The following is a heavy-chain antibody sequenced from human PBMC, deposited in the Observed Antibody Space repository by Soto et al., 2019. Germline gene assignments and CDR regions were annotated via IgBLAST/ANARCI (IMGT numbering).Heavy chain of an antibody. CDR2: IYYSGST. V-gene: IGHV4-59*01. D-gene: IGHD3-16*01. CDR1: GGSIGSYY. CDR3: ARDRGRRAGGYNWFDP. Sequence: SETLSLTCTVSGGSIGSYYWSWIRQPPGKGLEWIGYIYYSGSTNYNPSLKSRVTISVDTSKNQFSLKLSSVTAADTAVYYCARDRGRRAGGYNWFDPWGQGTLVTVSS. J-gene: IGHJ5*02.